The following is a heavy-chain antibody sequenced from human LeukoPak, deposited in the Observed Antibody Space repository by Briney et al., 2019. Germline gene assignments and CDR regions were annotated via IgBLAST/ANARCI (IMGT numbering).Heavy chain of an antibody. CDR3: AKGDYGYYYYMDV. CDR1: GLTFSNNA. Sequence: GGSLRLSCAASGLTFSNNAMKRVRQAPGKGREWGLTISGPGGSTYYGDSVKGRFTTSRDNSKNTVYLQMNSLRADDTAIYYCAKGDYGYYYYMDVWGKGTTVTVSS. CDR2: ISGPGGST. V-gene: IGHV3-23*01. D-gene: IGHD4-17*01. J-gene: IGHJ6*03.